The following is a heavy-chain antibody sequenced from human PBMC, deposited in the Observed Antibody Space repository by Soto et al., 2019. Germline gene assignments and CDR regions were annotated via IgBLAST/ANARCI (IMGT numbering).Heavy chain of an antibody. Sequence: SETLSLTCTVSGGSISSYYWSWIRQPPGKGLEWIGYIYYSGSTNYNPSLKSRVTISVDTSKNQFSLKLSSVTAADTAVYYCARSYSSSSGDFDYWGQGTLVTVSS. D-gene: IGHD6-6*01. CDR2: IYYSGST. CDR3: ARSYSSSSGDFDY. J-gene: IGHJ4*02. V-gene: IGHV4-59*01. CDR1: GGSISSYY.